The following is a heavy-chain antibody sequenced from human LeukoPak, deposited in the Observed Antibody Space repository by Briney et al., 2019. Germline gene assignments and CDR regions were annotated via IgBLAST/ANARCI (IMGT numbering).Heavy chain of an antibody. V-gene: IGHV4-59*08. CDR2: IYYSGST. Sequence: SETLSLTCTVSGGSISSYYWSWIRQPPGKGLEWIGYIYYSGSTYYNPPLKSRVTISVDTSKNQFSLKLSSVTAADTAVYYCARGRVRATLGYFDYWGQGTLVTVSS. CDR1: GGSISSYY. CDR3: ARGRVRATLGYFDY. J-gene: IGHJ4*02. D-gene: IGHD3-10*01.